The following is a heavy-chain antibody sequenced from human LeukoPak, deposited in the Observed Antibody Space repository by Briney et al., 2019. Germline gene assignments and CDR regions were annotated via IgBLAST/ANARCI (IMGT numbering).Heavy chain of an antibody. CDR1: GYTFTSYG. CDR3: AMRYYRGDY. Sequence: ASVKVSCKASGYTFTSYGISWVRQATGQGLEWMGWMNPNSGNTGYAQKFQGRVTMTRNTSISTAYMDLSSLTSEDTAVYYCAMRYYRGDYWGQGTLVTVSS. J-gene: IGHJ4*02. D-gene: IGHD1-26*01. V-gene: IGHV1-8*02. CDR2: MNPNSGNT.